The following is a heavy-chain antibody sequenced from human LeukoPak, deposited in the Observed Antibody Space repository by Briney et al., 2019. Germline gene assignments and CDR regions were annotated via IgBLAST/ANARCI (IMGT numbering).Heavy chain of an antibody. V-gene: IGHV3-30*18. CDR3: AKFGVAAGTDYWYFDL. CDR1: GFTFSSYG. J-gene: IGHJ2*01. CDR2: VSYDGRYR. D-gene: IGHD6-19*01. Sequence: GGSLRLSCVASGFTFSSYGMYWVRQAPGEGLERVAVVSYDGRYRYYADSVKGRFTISRDNSKNTLYLQMDSLRAEDTAVYYCAKFGVAAGTDYWYFDLWGRGTLVTVSS.